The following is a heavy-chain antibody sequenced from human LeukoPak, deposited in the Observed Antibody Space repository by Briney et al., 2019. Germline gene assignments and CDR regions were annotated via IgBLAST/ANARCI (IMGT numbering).Heavy chain of an antibody. CDR2: IRGSGGST. J-gene: IGHJ4*02. V-gene: IGHV3-23*01. D-gene: IGHD3-10*01. CDR1: GFTFSSYA. CDR3: AKDEGPYGSGSYYYFDY. Sequence: GGSLRLSCAASGFTFSSYAMSWVRQAPGKGLEWVSAIRGSGGSTYYADSVKGRFTISRDNSKNTLYLQMNSLRAEDTAVYYCAKDEGPYGSGSYYYFDYWGQGTLVTVSS.